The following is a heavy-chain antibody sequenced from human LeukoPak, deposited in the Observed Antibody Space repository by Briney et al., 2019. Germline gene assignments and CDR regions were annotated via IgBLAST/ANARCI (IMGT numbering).Heavy chain of an antibody. Sequence: ASVKVSCKASGYTFTGYYMHWVRQAPGQGLEWMAWINPNSGGTNYAQKFQGRVTMTRDTSISTAHMELSSLRSDDPAVYYCGLLPALHIWGRGTMVSVSS. CDR2: INPNSGGT. CDR1: GYTFTGYY. V-gene: IGHV1-2*02. D-gene: IGHD2-15*01. CDR3: GLLPALHI. J-gene: IGHJ3*02.